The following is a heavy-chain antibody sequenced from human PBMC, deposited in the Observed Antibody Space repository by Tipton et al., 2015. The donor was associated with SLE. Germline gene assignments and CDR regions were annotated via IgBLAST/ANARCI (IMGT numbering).Heavy chain of an antibody. CDR2: IYYSGST. CDR1: GGSISSSSYY. CDR3: ARQGSTTDGLSYYYGMDV. Sequence: TLSLTCTVSGGSISSSSYYWGWIRQPPGKGLEWIGSIYYSGSTYYNPSLKSRVTISVDTSKNQFSVKLTSVTAADTAVYYCARQGSTTDGLSYYYGMDVWGQGATVTVSS. V-gene: IGHV4-39*01. D-gene: IGHD1-1*01. J-gene: IGHJ6*02.